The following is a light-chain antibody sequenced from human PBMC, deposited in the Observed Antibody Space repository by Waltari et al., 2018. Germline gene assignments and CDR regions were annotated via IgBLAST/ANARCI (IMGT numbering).Light chain of an antibody. J-gene: IGLJ2*01. CDR2: GNI. CDR1: SSNIGAGYD. V-gene: IGLV1-40*01. CDR3: QSYDRSLSCVV. Sequence: QSVLTQPPSVSGVLGQRVTISCTGSSSNIGAGYDVQWYHQLPGTAPKLLIYGNINRPSGVPDRFSASKSGTSASLAITGLQAEDEADYYCQSYDRSLSCVVFGGGTKLAVL.